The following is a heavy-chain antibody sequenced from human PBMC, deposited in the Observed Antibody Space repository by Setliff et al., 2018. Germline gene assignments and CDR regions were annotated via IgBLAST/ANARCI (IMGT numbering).Heavy chain of an antibody. V-gene: IGHV4-59*11. Sequence: ASETLSLTCTVSGASISSHYWSWIRQAPGKGLQWIAYVHYNGETNYNPSLKSRVLISVDTSKNQLSLRVTSVTAADTAVYYCARGSTRAYDPWGQGTLVTVSS. CDR1: GASISSHY. CDR3: ARGSTRAYDP. J-gene: IGHJ5*02. D-gene: IGHD1-1*01. CDR2: VHYNGET.